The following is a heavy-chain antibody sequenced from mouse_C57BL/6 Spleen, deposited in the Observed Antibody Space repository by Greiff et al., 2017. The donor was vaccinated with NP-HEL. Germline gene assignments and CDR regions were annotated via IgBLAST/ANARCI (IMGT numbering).Heavy chain of an antibody. CDR3: TRETEDWYFDV. Sequence: QVQLQQSGAELVRPGASVTLSCKASGYTFTDYEMHWVKQTPVHGLEWIGAIDPETGGTAYNQKFKGKAILTADKSSSTAYMELRSLTSEDSAVYYCTRETEDWYFDVWGTGTTVTVSS. J-gene: IGHJ1*03. CDR2: IDPETGGT. CDR1: GYTFTDYE. V-gene: IGHV1-15*01.